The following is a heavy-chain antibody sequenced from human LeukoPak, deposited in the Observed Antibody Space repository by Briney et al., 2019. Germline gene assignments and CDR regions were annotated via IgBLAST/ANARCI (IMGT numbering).Heavy chain of an antibody. D-gene: IGHD2-2*01. CDR1: GGSVGSSTYY. Sequence: SETLSLTCTVSGGSVGSSTYYWGWIRQPPGKGLEWIASIAYSGSTYNPSLKSRGTISVDTSKNQFSLKLSSVTAADTAVYYCARLGFCTSTSCPWGQGTLVTVSS. CDR3: ARLGFCTSTSCP. V-gene: IGHV4-39*01. J-gene: IGHJ5*02. CDR2: IAYSGST.